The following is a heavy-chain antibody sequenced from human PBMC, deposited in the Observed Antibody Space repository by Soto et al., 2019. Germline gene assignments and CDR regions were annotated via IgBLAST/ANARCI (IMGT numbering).Heavy chain of an antibody. CDR1: GGSISSSSYY. V-gene: IGHV4-39*01. J-gene: IGHJ4*02. CDR2: IYYRGST. CDR3: ARRGYSGYDGNFDY. Sequence: QLQLQESGPGLVKPPETLSLTCTVSGGSISSSSYYWGWIRQPPGKGLEWIGSIYYRGSTYYNPSLKSRVTISVDTSKNQFSLKLSSVTAADTAVYYCARRGYSGYDGNFDYWGQGTLVTVSS. D-gene: IGHD5-12*01.